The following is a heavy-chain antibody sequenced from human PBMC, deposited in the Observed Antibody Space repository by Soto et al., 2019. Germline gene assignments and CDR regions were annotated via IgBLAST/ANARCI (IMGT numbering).Heavy chain of an antibody. CDR1: GYSFTSYW. V-gene: IGHV5-10-1*01. CDR3: ARRPSYSSSWHNWFEP. D-gene: IGHD6-13*01. J-gene: IGHJ5*02. CDR2: IDPSDSYT. Sequence: PGESLKISCKGSGYSFTSYWISWVRQMPGKGLEWMGRIDPSDSYTNYSPSFQGHVTISADKSISTAYLQWSSLKASDTAMYYCARRPSYSSSWHNWFEPWGQGTLVTVPQ.